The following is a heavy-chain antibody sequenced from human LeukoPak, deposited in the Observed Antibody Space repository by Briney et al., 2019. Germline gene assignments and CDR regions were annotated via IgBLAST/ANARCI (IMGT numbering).Heavy chain of an antibody. D-gene: IGHD6-13*01. CDR2: IRYDGSNK. J-gene: IGHJ4*02. V-gene: IGHV3-30*02. CDR1: GFTFSSYG. Sequence: PGGSLRLSCAASGFTFSSYGMHWVHQAPGKGLEWVAFIRYDGSNKYYADSVKGRFTISRDNSKNTPYLQMNSLRAEDTAVYYCAKAAIAAAFYYFDYWGQGTLVTVSS. CDR3: AKAAIAAAFYYFDY.